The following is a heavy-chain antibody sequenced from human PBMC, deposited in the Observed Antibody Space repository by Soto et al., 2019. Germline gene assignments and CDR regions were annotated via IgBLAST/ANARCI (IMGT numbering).Heavy chain of an antibody. J-gene: IGHJ6*02. CDR2: IIPIFGTA. CDR1: GGTFSSYA. V-gene: IGHV1-69*13. D-gene: IGHD5-12*01. CDR3: ARDAHLRGWLQSDYYYYGMDV. Sequence: ASVKVSCKASGGTFSSYAISWVRQAPGQGLERMGGIIPIFGTANYAQKFQGRVTITADESTSTAYMELSSLRSEYTAVYYWARDAHLRGWLQSDYYYYGMDVWGQGTTVTVSS.